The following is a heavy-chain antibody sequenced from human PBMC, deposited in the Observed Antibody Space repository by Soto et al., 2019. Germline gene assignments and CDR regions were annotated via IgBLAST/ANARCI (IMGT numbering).Heavy chain of an antibody. Sequence: EVQLLESGGGLVQPGGSLTLSCAASGFTFSSYAMSWVRQAPGKGLEWVSAIRGSGLNTYYAESVKRRFTISRDSSKNTLYLQLNSLRAEDTAIYYCAKAFPPYYGSGSSYYFTFWGQGTLVTVSS. D-gene: IGHD3-10*01. J-gene: IGHJ4*02. CDR1: GFTFSSYA. V-gene: IGHV3-23*01. CDR2: IRGSGLNT. CDR3: AKAFPPYYGSGSSYYFTF.